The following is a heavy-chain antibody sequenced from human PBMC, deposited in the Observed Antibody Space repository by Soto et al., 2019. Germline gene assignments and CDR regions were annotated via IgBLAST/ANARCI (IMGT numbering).Heavy chain of an antibody. Sequence: EVQLVESGGGLVQPGGSLILSCAASGFTFNTYHMNWVRQAPGKGLEWVSYIHSGGSRIYYADSVKGRFTISRDNSKNSLFLQMNSLRDEDTAVYYCARDGTTETTNYPYAMDVWGQGTTVTVSS. D-gene: IGHD4-17*01. CDR3: ARDGTTETTNYPYAMDV. V-gene: IGHV3-48*03. J-gene: IGHJ6*02. CDR1: GFTFNTYH. CDR2: IHSGGSRI.